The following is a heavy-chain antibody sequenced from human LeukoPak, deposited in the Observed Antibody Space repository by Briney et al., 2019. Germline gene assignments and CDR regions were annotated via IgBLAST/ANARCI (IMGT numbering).Heavy chain of an antibody. CDR3: ATYWRYFDWLLSDI. CDR1: GFTFGDYW. D-gene: IGHD3-9*01. Sequence: PGGSLRLSCAASGFTFGDYWMTWVRQTPGKGLECVANIKQDGSENYYVDSVKGRFTVSRDNAKNSLYLQINSLRAEDTAVYYCATYWRYFDWLLSDIWGLGTMVTVSS. CDR2: IKQDGSEN. V-gene: IGHV3-7*05. J-gene: IGHJ3*02.